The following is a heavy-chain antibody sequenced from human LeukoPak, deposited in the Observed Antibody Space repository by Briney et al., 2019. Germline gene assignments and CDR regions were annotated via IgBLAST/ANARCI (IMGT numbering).Heavy chain of an antibody. Sequence: PGGSLRLSCAASGFTVTNAWMSWVRQAPGKGLEWVSYISRSGSTIYYADSVKGRFTISRDNAKNSLYLQMNSLRAEDTAVYYCARAFCGGDCGRLFDAFDIWGQGTMVTVSS. V-gene: IGHV3-11*04. D-gene: IGHD2-21*02. J-gene: IGHJ3*02. CDR3: ARAFCGGDCGRLFDAFDI. CDR1: GFTVTNAW. CDR2: ISRSGSTI.